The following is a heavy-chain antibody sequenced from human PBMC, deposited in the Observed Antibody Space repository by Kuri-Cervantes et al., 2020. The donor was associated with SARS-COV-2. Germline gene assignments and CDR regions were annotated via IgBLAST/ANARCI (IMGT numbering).Heavy chain of an antibody. CDR3: AREDRAAAATFDY. Sequence: AESLRLACRPSGYTFTSYYMHWVRQAPGQGLEWMGIINPRGGRTSYAQKFQGTVTMTRDTSTSTVYMELSSLRSEDTAVYYCAREDRAAAATFDYWGQGTLVTVSS. V-gene: IGHV1-46*01. CDR2: INPRGGRT. CDR1: GYTFTSYY. D-gene: IGHD6-13*01. J-gene: IGHJ4*02.